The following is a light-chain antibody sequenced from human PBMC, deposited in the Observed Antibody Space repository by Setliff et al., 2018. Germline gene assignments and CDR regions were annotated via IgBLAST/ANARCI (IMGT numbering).Light chain of an antibody. J-gene: IGLJ3*02. CDR2: DVS. CDR1: SSDVGGYNS. V-gene: IGLV2-14*03. CDR3: SSFTTSSTLV. Sequence: QSALAQPASVSGSPRQSITIPCTGTSSDVGGYNSVSWYQHHPGKAPKLMIYDVSYRPSGVSNRFSGSKSGNTASLTISGLQTEDEAHYYCSSFTTSSTLVFGGGTKV.